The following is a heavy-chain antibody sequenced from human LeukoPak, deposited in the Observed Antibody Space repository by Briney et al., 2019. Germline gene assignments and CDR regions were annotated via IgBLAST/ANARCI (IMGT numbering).Heavy chain of an antibody. V-gene: IGHV3-53*01. Sequence: PGGSLRLSCAASGLTVSSNYMSWVRQAPGKGLEWVSVIYSGGSTYYADSVKGRFTISRDNSKNTLYLQMNSLRAEDAAVYYCARDIGYDDAFDIWGQGTMVTVSS. D-gene: IGHD5-12*01. J-gene: IGHJ3*02. CDR1: GLTVSSNY. CDR3: ARDIGYDDAFDI. CDR2: IYSGGST.